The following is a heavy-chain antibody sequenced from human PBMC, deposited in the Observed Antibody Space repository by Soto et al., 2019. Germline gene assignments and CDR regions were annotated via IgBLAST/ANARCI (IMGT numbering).Heavy chain of an antibody. J-gene: IGHJ6*03. CDR2: INPNGGGT. D-gene: IGHD5-12*01. CDR3: ARESGGATATLDYYYFYMAV. CDR1: GDSFNDYY. Sequence: VQLVQSGAEVKKPGASVKVSCKTSGDSFNDYYIHWVRQAPGQGLEWMGWINPNGGGTKYAQKFQGRVTVTRDTSIRTVYMDLSSLRSGDTAVYYCARESGGATATLDYYYFYMAVWGKGTTVTVSS. V-gene: IGHV1-2*02.